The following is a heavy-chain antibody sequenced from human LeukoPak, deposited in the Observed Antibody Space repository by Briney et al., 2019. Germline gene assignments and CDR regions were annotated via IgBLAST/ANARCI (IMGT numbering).Heavy chain of an antibody. Sequence: SQTLSPTCTVSGGSISSGSYYWSWIRQPAGTGLEWIGRIYTSGSTNYNPSLKSRVTISVDTSKNQFSLKLSSVTAADTAVYYCARGLSSFYYYYMDVWGKGTTVTVSS. CDR2: IYTSGST. J-gene: IGHJ6*03. CDR3: ARGLSSFYYYYMDV. CDR1: GGSISSGSYY. V-gene: IGHV4-61*02.